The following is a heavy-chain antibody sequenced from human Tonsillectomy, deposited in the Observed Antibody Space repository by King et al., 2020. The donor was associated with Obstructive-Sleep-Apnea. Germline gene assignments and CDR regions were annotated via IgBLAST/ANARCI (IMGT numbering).Heavy chain of an antibody. Sequence: LQLQESGPGLVKPSETLSLTCTVSGGSISSNTYYWGCIRQPPGKGLEWIGSIYYSGSTYSNPSLQSRVTISVDTAKNQFSLKLTSVTAADTAVYYCARDLNVWFGEFHEPPWGQGTLVTVSS. CDR3: ARDLNVWFGEFHEPP. CDR2: IYYSGST. J-gene: IGHJ5*02. D-gene: IGHD3-10*01. V-gene: IGHV4-39*07. CDR1: GGSISSNTYY.